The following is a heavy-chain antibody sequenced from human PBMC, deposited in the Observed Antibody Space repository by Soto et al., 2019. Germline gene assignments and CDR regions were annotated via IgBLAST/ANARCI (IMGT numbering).Heavy chain of an antibody. V-gene: IGHV3-23*01. J-gene: IGHJ4*02. CDR1: GFSLSDYW. CDR3: ANARPVGANYYDSSGYTN. D-gene: IGHD3-22*01. Sequence: GGSLRLSCAASGFSLSDYWMHWVRQVPGKGLQWVSRISVGGATTYYTDSVKGRFTISRDISKNTLYLQMNSLRAEDTAVYYCANARPVGANYYDSSGYTNWGQGTLVTVSS. CDR2: ISVGGATT.